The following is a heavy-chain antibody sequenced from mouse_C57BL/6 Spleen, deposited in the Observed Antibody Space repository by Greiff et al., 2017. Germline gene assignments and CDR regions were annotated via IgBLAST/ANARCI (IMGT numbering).Heavy chain of an antibody. CDR2: ILPGRGST. V-gene: IGHV1-9*01. Sequence: QVQLQQSGAELMKPGASVKLSCKATGYTFTGYWIEWVKQRPGHGLEWIGEILPGRGSTNYNEKFKGKATFTADKSSNTAYMQLSSLPTEDSAIDYCARGRKPSYSYFDVWGTGTTVTVSS. CDR1: GYTFTGYW. CDR3: ARGRKPSYSYFDV. D-gene: IGHD1-1*01. J-gene: IGHJ1*03.